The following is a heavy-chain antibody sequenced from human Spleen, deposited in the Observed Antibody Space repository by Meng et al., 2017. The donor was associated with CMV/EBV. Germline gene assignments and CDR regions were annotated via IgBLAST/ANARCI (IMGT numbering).Heavy chain of an antibody. CDR2: IYYSGST. J-gene: IGHJ4*02. Sequence: SETLSLTCTVSGGSVSSGDYYWSWIRQPPGKGLEWIGYIYYSGSTNYNPSLKSRVTISVDTSKNQFSLRLSSVTVADTAVYYCVRSTLRLHTGYFDYWGQGAVVTVSS. CDR1: GGSVSSGDYY. V-gene: IGHV4-61*08. CDR3: VRSTLRLHTGYFDY. D-gene: IGHD5-12*01.